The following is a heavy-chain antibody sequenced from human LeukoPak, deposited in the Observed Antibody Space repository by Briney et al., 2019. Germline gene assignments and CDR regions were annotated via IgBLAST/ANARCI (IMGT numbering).Heavy chain of an antibody. V-gene: IGHV3-30*18. CDR1: GFTFSSYG. D-gene: IGHD2-2*01. Sequence: PGRPLRLSCAASGFTFSSYGMHWVRQAPGKGLEWVAVISYDGSNKYYADSVKGRFTISRDNSKNTLYLQMNSLRAEDTAVYYCAKDGLRLGYCSSTSCYAHWFDPWGHGTLLTVSS. CDR3: AKDGLRLGYCSSTSCYAHWFDP. J-gene: IGHJ5*02. CDR2: ISYDGSNK.